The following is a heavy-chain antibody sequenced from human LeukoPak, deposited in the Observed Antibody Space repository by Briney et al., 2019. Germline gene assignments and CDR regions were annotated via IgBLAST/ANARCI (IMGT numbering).Heavy chain of an antibody. Sequence: GGSLRLSCAASGFTFNSYSMNWVRQSPGKGLEWVSSISSSSSYIYYADSVKGRFTISRDNAKNSLYLQMNSLRAGDTAVYYCARVGVAASNTGFDYWGQGTLVTVSS. V-gene: IGHV3-21*01. D-gene: IGHD6-13*01. CDR2: ISSSSSYI. CDR1: GFTFNSYS. CDR3: ARVGVAASNTGFDY. J-gene: IGHJ4*02.